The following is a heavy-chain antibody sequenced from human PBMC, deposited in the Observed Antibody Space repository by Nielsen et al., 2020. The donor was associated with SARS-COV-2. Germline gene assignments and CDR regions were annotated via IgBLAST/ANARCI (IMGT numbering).Heavy chain of an antibody. CDR3: ARVAPGDAFDI. CDR2: IIPIFGTA. J-gene: IGHJ3*02. Sequence: SVKVSCKASGYTFTSYAISWVRQAPGQGLEWMGGIIPIFGTANYAQKFQGRVTITADESTSTAYMELSSLRSEDTAVYYCARVAPGDAFDIWGQGTMVTVSS. CDR1: GYTFTSYA. V-gene: IGHV1-69*13.